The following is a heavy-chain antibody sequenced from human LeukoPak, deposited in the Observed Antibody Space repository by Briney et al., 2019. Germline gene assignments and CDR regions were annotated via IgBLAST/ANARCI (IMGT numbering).Heavy chain of an antibody. V-gene: IGHV4-30-4*08. CDR2: IYYSGST. Sequence: SQTLSLTCTVSDGSISSGGYYWSWIRQHPGKGLEWIGYIYYSGSTCYNPSLKSRVTISIDTSKNQFSLMLASVTAADTAVYYCARIQGNGYYGWDYFDFWGRGTLVAASS. D-gene: IGHD3-16*01. CDR3: ARIQGNGYYGWDYFDF. J-gene: IGHJ4*02. CDR1: DGSISSGGYY.